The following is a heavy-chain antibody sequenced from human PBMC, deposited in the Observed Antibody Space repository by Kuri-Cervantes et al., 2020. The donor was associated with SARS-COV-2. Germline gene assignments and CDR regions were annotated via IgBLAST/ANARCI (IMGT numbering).Heavy chain of an antibody. V-gene: IGHV4-61*02. CDR3: ARERRYCSSTSCYNEAQRWFDP. CDR1: GGSISSGSYY. J-gene: IGHJ5*02. Sequence: LRLSCTVSGGSISSGSYYWSWIRQPAGKGLEWIGRIYTSGSTNYNPSLKSRVTISVDTSKNQFSLKLSSVTAADTAVYYCARERRYCSSTSCYNEAQRWFDPWGQGTLVTVSS. D-gene: IGHD2-2*02. CDR2: IYTSGST.